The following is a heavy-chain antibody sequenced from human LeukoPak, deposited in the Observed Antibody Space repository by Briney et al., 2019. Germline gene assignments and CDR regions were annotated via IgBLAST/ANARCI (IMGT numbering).Heavy chain of an antibody. CDR3: ARGDCSSTSCYASGNWFDP. Sequence: SETLSLTCTVSGGSISSYYWSWIRQPPGKGLEWIGEINHSGSTNYNPSLKSRVTISVDTSKNQFSLKLSSVTAADTAVYYCARGDCSSTSCYASGNWFDPWGQGTLVTVSS. CDR1: GGSISSYY. J-gene: IGHJ5*02. D-gene: IGHD2-2*01. CDR2: INHSGST. V-gene: IGHV4-34*01.